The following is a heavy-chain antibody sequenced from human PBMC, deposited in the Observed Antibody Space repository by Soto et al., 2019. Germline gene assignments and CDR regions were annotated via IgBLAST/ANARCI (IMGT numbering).Heavy chain of an antibody. D-gene: IGHD3-22*01. CDR3: ARDHPFTNYYDSSGYSTRPFDY. J-gene: IGHJ4*02. CDR1: GFTLSDYY. V-gene: IGHV3-11*06. Sequence: GGSLRLSCAASGFTLSDYYMTWIRQAPGKGLEWISYISTKSRYTYYADSVKGRFTISRDNSKNTLYLQMNSLRAEDTAVYYCARDHPFTNYYDSSGYSTRPFDYWGQGTLVTVSS. CDR2: ISTKSRYT.